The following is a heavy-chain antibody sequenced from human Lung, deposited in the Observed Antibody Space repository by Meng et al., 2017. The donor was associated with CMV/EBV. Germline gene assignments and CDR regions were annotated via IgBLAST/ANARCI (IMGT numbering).Heavy chain of an antibody. D-gene: IGHD2-8*01. J-gene: IGHJ4*02. CDR3: AKDEAVYAISPFDY. CDR2: ISGSGGIT. CDR1: GFTFSSYV. V-gene: IGHV3-23*01. Sequence: GESLKISCAASGFTFSSYVMSWVRQAPGKGLEWVSAISGSGGITYYADSVKGRFTISRDNSKNTLCLEINSLRAEDTAEYYCAKDEAVYAISPFDYWGQGTLVTVSS.